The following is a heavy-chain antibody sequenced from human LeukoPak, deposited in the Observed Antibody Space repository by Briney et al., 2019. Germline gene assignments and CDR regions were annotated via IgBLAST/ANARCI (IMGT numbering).Heavy chain of an antibody. CDR2: IYYSGST. CDR1: GGSISSSSYY. CDR3: ARYSGSPYYFDY. D-gene: IGHD1-26*01. Sequence: PSETLSLTCTVSGGSISSSSYYWGWIRQPPGKGLEWIGSIYYSGSTYYNPSLKSRVTISVDTSKNQFSLKLSSVTAADTAVYYCARYSGSPYYFDYWGQGTLVTVSS. V-gene: IGHV4-39*07. J-gene: IGHJ4*02.